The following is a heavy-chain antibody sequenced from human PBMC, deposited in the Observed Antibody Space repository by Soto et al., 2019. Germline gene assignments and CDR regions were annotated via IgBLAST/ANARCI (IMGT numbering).Heavy chain of an antibody. CDR3: ARGLPYYDFWSGYFDTASLYGMDV. CDR1: GFTFSSYS. D-gene: IGHD3-3*01. Sequence: GGSLRLSCAASGFTFSSYSMNWVRQAPGKGLEWVSSISSSSSYIYYADSVKGRFTIPRDNAKNSLYLQMNSLRAEDTAVYYCARGLPYYDFWSGYFDTASLYGMDVWGQGTTVTVSS. CDR2: ISSSSSYI. V-gene: IGHV3-21*01. J-gene: IGHJ6*02.